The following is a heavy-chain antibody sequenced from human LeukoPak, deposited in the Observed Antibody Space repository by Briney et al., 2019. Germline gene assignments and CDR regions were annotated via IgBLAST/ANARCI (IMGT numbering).Heavy chain of an antibody. Sequence: SETLSLTCTVSGGSISSYYWSWIRQHPGKGLEWIGDIYYSGSTYYNPSLKSRVTISVDTSKKQFSLKLNSVTAADTAVYYCARKNSSGYYYAGNAFDIWGPGTMLTVSS. J-gene: IGHJ3*02. D-gene: IGHD3-22*01. CDR2: IYYSGST. CDR1: GGSISSYY. CDR3: ARKNSSGYYYAGNAFDI. V-gene: IGHV4-59*06.